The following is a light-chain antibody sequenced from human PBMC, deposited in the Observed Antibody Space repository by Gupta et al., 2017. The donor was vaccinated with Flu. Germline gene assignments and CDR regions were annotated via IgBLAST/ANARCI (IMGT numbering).Light chain of an antibody. CDR1: SSNIGAGYD. J-gene: IGLJ3*02. V-gene: IGLV1-40*01. CDR3: QSYDSSLSGWV. CDR2: GNS. Sequence: QSVLTQPPSVSGAPGQTVTISSTGGSSNIGAGYDVHWYQQLPGTAPKLLIYGNSNRPSGVPDRFSGSKSGTSASLAITGLQAEDEADYYCQSYDSSLSGWVFGGGTKLTVL.